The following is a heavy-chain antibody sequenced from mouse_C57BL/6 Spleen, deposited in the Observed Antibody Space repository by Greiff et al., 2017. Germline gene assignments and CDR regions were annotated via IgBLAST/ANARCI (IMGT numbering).Heavy chain of an antibody. CDR2: IDPSDSYS. D-gene: IGHD4-1*01. CDR1: GYTFTSYW. Sequence: QVQLQQPGAELVRPGTSVKLSCKASGYTFTSYWMHWVKQRPGQGLEWIGVIDPSDSYSNYNQKFKGKATLTVDTSSSTAYMQLSSLTSEDSTVYYCARGTGTSWYFYVWGTGTTVTASS. V-gene: IGHV1-59*01. J-gene: IGHJ1*03. CDR3: ARGTGTSWYFYV.